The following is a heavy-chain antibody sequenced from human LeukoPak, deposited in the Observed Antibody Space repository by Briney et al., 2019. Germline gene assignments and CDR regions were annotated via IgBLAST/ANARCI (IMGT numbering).Heavy chain of an antibody. Sequence: GASVKVSCKASGYTFTSYAMHWVRQAPGQRLEWMGWINAGNGNTKYSQKFQGRVTITRDTSASTAYMELSSLRSEDTAVYYCARAEDIVVVGDAFDIWGQGTMFTVSS. CDR3: ARAEDIVVVGDAFDI. CDR1: GYTFTSYA. V-gene: IGHV1-3*01. J-gene: IGHJ3*02. CDR2: INAGNGNT. D-gene: IGHD2-15*01.